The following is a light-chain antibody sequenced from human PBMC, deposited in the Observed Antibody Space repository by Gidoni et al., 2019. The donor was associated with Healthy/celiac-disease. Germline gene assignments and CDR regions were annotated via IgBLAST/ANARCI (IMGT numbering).Light chain of an antibody. V-gene: IGLV1-51*01. Sequence: QSVLTQPPSLSAAPGQTVPISCSGSTSDIGNNYVAWYQHPPGAAPKLLIYDSYQRPSGIPVRFSGSGSGTSAALAITGLQTGDEADYYCGTWDSSLSAWVFGGGTKLTVL. CDR2: DSY. CDR3: GTWDSSLSAWV. CDR1: TSDIGNNY. J-gene: IGLJ3*02.